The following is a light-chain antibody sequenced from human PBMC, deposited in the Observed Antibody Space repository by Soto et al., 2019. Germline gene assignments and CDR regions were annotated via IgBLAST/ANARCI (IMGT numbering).Light chain of an antibody. V-gene: IGLV2-14*01. CDR3: GSYTSSSTLYV. Sequence: QSALTQPASVSGSPGQSITISCTGTSSDVGGYNYVSWYQQHPGKAPKLMIYDVSNRPSVVSNRFSGSTSGNTASLTISGLQAEDEADYYCGSYTSSSTLYVFGTGTKLTVL. J-gene: IGLJ1*01. CDR2: DVS. CDR1: SSDVGGYNY.